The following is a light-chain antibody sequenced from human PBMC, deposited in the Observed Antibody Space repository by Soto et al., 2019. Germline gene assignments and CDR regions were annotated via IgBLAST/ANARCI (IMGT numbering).Light chain of an antibody. V-gene: IGKV1-27*01. CDR3: QKYNSAPPFT. CDR2: AAS. CDR1: QGISNY. Sequence: DIQMTQSPSSLSASVGDRVTITCRASQGISNYLAWYQQKPGKVPKLLIYAASTLQSGVPSRFSGSGSGTYFTLTISSMQPEDVASYYCQKYNSAPPFTFGPGTKVYIK. J-gene: IGKJ3*01.